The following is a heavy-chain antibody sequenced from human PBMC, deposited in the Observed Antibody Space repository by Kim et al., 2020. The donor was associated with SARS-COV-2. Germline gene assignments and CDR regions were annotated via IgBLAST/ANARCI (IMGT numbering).Heavy chain of an antibody. D-gene: IGHD3-10*01. J-gene: IGHJ5*01. CDR2: IYYTGTT. CDR3: ARGHFGSTVYSNPLDP. CDR1: GDSITTYY. V-gene: IGHV4-59*13. Sequence: SETLSLICTVSGDSITTYYWSWIRRPPGKRLEWIGYIYYTGTTNYNPSLQSRVTLSVDMSKNQLSLRLTSVTAADTAVYYCARGHFGSTVYSNPLDPWGQGTLVTVSS.